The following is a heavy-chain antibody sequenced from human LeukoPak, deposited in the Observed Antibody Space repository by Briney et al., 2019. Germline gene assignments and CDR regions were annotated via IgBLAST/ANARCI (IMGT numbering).Heavy chain of an antibody. CDR2: ISAYNGNT. D-gene: IGHD5-24*01. CDR3: ARSKGDGYNSDFDY. J-gene: IGHJ4*02. CDR1: GYTFTSYG. Sequence: ASVKVSCKASGYTFTSYGISWVRQAPGQGLEWMGWISAYNGNTNYAQKLQGRVTMTTDTSTSTAYMELSRLRSDDTAVYYCARSKGDGYNSDFDYWGQGTLVTVSS. V-gene: IGHV1-18*01.